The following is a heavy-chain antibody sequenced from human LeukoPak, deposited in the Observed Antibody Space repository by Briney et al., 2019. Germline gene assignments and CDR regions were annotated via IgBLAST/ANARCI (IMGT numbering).Heavy chain of an antibody. J-gene: IGHJ4*02. CDR1: GFSFSSYA. CDR3: AKVAGGKRAGGYFDY. V-gene: IGHV3-23*01. D-gene: IGHD1-1*01. CDR2: ISGSGGST. Sequence: GGSLRLSCAASGFSFSSYAMSWVRQAPGKGLEWVSAISGSGGSTYYADSVKGRFTVSRDNSKNTLYLQMNSLRAEDTAVYYCAKVAGGKRAGGYFDYWGQGTLVTVSS.